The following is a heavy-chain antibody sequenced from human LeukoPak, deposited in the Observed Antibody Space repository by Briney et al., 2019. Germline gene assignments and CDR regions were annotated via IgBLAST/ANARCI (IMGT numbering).Heavy chain of an antibody. CDR2: VHNSGTT. CDR3: AVGLNHYYFDD. CDR1: GGSTSSYY. D-gene: IGHD1-14*01. V-gene: IGHV4-59*01. J-gene: IGHJ4*02. Sequence: SETLSLTCTVSGGSTSSYYWSWIRQPPGKGLEWIGNVHNSGTTNYNPSLKSRVTILLDRAKNQFSLKLTSMTAADTAVYFCAVGLNHYYFDDWGQGTLVTVSS.